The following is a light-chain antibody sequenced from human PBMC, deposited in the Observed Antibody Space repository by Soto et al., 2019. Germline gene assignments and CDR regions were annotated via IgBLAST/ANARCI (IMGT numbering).Light chain of an antibody. CDR2: DVS. Sequence: QSVLTQPASVSGSPGQSITISCTGTSSDVGGYNYVSWYQQHPGKAPKLMIYDVSNRPSGVSNRFSGSKSGNTASLTISGLQAEDEADYYCSSFVVFGGGTKLTVL. V-gene: IGLV2-14*01. CDR3: SSFVV. J-gene: IGLJ2*01. CDR1: SSDVGGYNY.